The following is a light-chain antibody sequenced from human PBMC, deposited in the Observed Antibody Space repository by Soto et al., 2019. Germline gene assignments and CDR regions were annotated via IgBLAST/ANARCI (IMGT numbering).Light chain of an antibody. J-gene: IGLJ3*02. Sequence: QSVLTQPPSVSGAPGQRVTISCTGSSYNIGAGYPVHWYQQLPGTAPKLLVAGNRPSGVPDRFFVSKSGASASLAITGLQAEDEADYYCQSYDSSLSRRWVFGGGTKVTVL. CDR2: G. CDR1: SYNIGAGYP. CDR3: QSYDSSLSRRWV. V-gene: IGLV1-40*01.